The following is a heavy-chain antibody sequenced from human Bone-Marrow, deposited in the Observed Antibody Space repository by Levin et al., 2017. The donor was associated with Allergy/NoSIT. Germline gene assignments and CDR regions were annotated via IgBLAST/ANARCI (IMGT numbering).Heavy chain of an antibody. J-gene: IGHJ6*02. Sequence: KTSETLSLTCAISGGSISNYYWSWIRQPPGKGLEWIACIHHSGHTRYNPSLKSRVTISIDMSENQFSLKLNAVTAADTARYYCTRGACSGNPCYSIAYGMDVWGHGTTVSVSS. CDR2: IHHSGHT. CDR1: GGSISNYY. D-gene: IGHD6-19*01. CDR3: TRGACSGNPCYSIAYGMDV. V-gene: IGHV4-59*01.